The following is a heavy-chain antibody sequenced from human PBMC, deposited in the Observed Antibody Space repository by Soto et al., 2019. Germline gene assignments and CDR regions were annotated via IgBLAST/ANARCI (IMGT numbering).Heavy chain of an antibody. CDR1: GFTFSSYA. J-gene: IGHJ4*02. CDR3: ANGGGGEDY. V-gene: IGHV3-23*01. D-gene: IGHD3-16*01. Sequence: GGSLRLSCAASGFTFSSYAMSWVRQAPGKGLEWVSAISGRGGSTYYAHSVKGRFTISRDNSKNTLYLQMNSLRAEDPGVYYFANGGGGEDYWGQGTLVTVSS. CDR2: ISGRGGST.